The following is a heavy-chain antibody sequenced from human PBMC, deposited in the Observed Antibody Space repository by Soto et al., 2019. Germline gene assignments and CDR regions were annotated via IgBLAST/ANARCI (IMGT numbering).Heavy chain of an antibody. CDR3: ARGPIIAVAGKFTPQH. Sequence: GASVKVSCKASGYTFTSYGISWVRLAPGQGLEWMGWISAYNGNTNYAQKLQGRVTMTTDTSTSTAYMELRSLRSDDTAVYYCARGPIIAVAGKFTPQHWGQGTLVTVSS. CDR1: GYTFTSYG. V-gene: IGHV1-18*01. J-gene: IGHJ1*01. CDR2: ISAYNGNT. D-gene: IGHD6-19*01.